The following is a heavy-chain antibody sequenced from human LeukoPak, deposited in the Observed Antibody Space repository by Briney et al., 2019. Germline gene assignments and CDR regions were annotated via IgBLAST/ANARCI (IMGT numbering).Heavy chain of an antibody. CDR3: ARDQDSSGWSRYYFDY. CDR1: GDSVSSNSAA. Sequence: HTLSLTCAISGDSVSSNSAAWNWIRQSPSRGLEWLGRTYYRSKWYNDYAVSVKSRITINPDTSKNQFSLQLNSVTPEDTAVYYCARDQDSSGWSRYYFDYWGQGTLVTVSS. J-gene: IGHJ4*02. CDR2: TYYRSKWYN. V-gene: IGHV6-1*01. D-gene: IGHD6-19*01.